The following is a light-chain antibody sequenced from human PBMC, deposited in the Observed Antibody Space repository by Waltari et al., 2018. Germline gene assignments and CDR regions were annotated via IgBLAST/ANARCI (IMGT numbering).Light chain of an antibody. CDR2: EDN. V-gene: IGLV6-57*03. CDR1: SRNIASNF. CDR3: QSYDTNDGV. J-gene: IGLJ3*02. Sequence: NFMLTQPLSASASPGTTVTIFCPRSSRNIASNFLQWYQQRPGSAPTTVIHEDNQRPSGVPGRFSGSIDRSSNSASLTISGLKTEDEADYYCQSYDTNDGVFGGGTKLTVL.